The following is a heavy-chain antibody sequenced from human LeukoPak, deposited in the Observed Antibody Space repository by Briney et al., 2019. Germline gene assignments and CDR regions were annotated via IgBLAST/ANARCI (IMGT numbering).Heavy chain of an antibody. CDR1: GGSFSAYY. CDR3: ASLRYDSSAYDHPRPHH. D-gene: IGHD3-22*01. CDR2: INHSGRP. J-gene: IGHJ5*02. Sequence: NPSEPPSLTCAVYGGSFSAYYWIWIRQPPGQGLEWIGEINHSGRPNYSPSLKSRVTISIDMSKNEFSLRLSFVTAADTAIYYCASLRYDSSAYDHPRPHHWGQGTLVTVSS. V-gene: IGHV4-34*01.